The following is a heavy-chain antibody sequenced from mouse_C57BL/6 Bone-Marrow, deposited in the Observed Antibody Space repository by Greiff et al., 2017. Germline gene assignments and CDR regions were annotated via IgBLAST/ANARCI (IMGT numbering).Heavy chain of an antibody. Sequence: QVQLQQSGAELVKPGASVKISCKASGYAFSSYWMNWVKQRPGKGLEWIGQIYPGDGDTNYNGKFKGKATLTADKSSSTAYMQLSSLTSEDSAVYFCARGATMITTCDYWGQGTTLTVSS. CDR3: ARGATMITTCDY. CDR1: GYAFSSYW. V-gene: IGHV1-80*01. D-gene: IGHD2-4*01. CDR2: IYPGDGDT. J-gene: IGHJ2*01.